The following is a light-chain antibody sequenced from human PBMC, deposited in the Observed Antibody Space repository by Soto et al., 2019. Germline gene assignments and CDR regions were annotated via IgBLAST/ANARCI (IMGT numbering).Light chain of an antibody. V-gene: IGKV3-20*01. CDR3: QQYGRSIT. CDR2: GAS. J-gene: IGKJ5*01. Sequence: DIVLTQSPGALSLSPGERATLSCRASESVSSSYLAWYQQKPGQAPRLLIFGASSRATGTPDRFSGSGSGTDFSLTINRLEPEDFAVYYCQQYGRSITFGQGTRREIK. CDR1: ESVSSSY.